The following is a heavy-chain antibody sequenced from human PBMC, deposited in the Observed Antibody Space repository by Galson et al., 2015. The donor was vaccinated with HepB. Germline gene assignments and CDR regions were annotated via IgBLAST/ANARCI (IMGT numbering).Heavy chain of an antibody. Sequence: SLRLSCAASGFTFSSLWMTWVRQAPGKGPEWVASVKPDGSETYYVDSVKGRFTISRDNAKNSLYLQMNSLRAEDTAVYYCARGGSTSSWFWVDWGQGTLVTVSS. CDR2: VKPDGSET. J-gene: IGHJ4*02. CDR1: GFTFSSLW. D-gene: IGHD6-13*01. V-gene: IGHV3-7*01. CDR3: ARGGSTSSWFWVD.